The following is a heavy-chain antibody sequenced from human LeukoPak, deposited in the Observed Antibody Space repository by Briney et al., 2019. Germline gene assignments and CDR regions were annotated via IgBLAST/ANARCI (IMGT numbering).Heavy chain of an antibody. V-gene: IGHV3-23*01. Sequence: GGSLRLSCAASGFTFSSYGMSWVRQAPGKGLEWASTISGSGGTTYYADSVKGRFTISRDNSKNTLYLQMNSLRVEDTAVYYCARDSSMLRGPLVIYYFDFWGQGTLVTVSS. J-gene: IGHJ4*02. D-gene: IGHD3-10*01. CDR3: ARDSSMLRGPLVIYYFDF. CDR2: ISGSGGTT. CDR1: GFTFSSYG.